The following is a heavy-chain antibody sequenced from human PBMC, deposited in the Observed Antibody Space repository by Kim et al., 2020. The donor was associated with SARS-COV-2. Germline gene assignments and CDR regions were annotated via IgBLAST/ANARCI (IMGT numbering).Heavy chain of an antibody. Sequence: GGSLRLSCTASGFTFGDYAMSWFRQAPGKGLEWVGFIRSKAYGGTTEYAASVKGRFTISRDDYKSIAYLQMNSLKTEDTAVYYCTRKRYYDFWSGYSGKTIKFDYWGQGALVTVSS. D-gene: IGHD3-3*01. J-gene: IGHJ4*02. CDR3: TRKRYYDFWSGYSGKTIKFDY. CDR1: GFTFGDYA. V-gene: IGHV3-49*03. CDR2: IRSKAYGGTT.